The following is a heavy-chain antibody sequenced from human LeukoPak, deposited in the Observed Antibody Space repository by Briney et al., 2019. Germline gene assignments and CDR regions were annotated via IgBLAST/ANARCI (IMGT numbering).Heavy chain of an antibody. CDR2: ISYDGSNK. Sequence: GGSLRLSCAASGFTFSSYAMHWVRQAPGKGLEWVAVISYDGSNKYYADSVKGRFTISRDNSKNTLYLQMNSLRAEDTAVYYCARILITMVRGARGDYWGQGTLVTVSS. CDR3: ARILITMVRGARGDY. D-gene: IGHD3-10*01. CDR1: GFTFSSYA. V-gene: IGHV3-30*01. J-gene: IGHJ4*02.